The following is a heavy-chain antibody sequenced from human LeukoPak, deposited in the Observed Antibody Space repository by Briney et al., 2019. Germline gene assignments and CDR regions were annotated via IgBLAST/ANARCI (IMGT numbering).Heavy chain of an antibody. Sequence: GGSLRLSCAASGFTFDDYAMHWVRHAPGKGLEWVSGISWNSGSIGYADSVKGRFTISRDNAKNSLYLQMISLRAEDTAFYYCAKDSTDWYFDLWGRGTLVTVSS. V-gene: IGHV3-9*01. CDR3: AKDSTDWYFDL. CDR2: ISWNSGSI. J-gene: IGHJ2*01. D-gene: IGHD4-17*01. CDR1: GFTFDDYA.